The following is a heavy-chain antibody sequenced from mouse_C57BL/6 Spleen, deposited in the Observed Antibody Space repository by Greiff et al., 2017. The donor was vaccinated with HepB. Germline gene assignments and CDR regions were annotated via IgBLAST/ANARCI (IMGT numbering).Heavy chain of an antibody. Sequence: QVQLQQSGAELVKPGASVKISCKASGYAFSSYWMNWVKQRPGKGLEWIGQIYPGDGDTNYNGKFKGKATLTAYKSSSTAYMQLSSQTSEDSAIYFCARGDDDGMGYYFDYWGQGTTLTVAS. CDR2: IYPGDGDT. CDR3: ARGDDDGMGYYFDY. CDR1: GYAFSSYW. J-gene: IGHJ2*01. D-gene: IGHD2-4*01. V-gene: IGHV1-80*01.